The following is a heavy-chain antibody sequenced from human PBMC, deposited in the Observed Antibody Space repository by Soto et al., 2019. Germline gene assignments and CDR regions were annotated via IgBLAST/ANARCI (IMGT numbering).Heavy chain of an antibody. J-gene: IGHJ4*02. CDR1: GGTFSSYA. D-gene: IGHD3-22*01. V-gene: IGHV1-69*13. Sequence: ASVKVSCKASGGTFSSYAISWVRQAPGQGLEWMGGIIPIFGTANYAQKFQGRVTITADESTSTAYMELSSLRSEDTAVYYCARVGYYYDSSGPFDYWGQGTLVTVSS. CDR3: ARVGYYYDSSGPFDY. CDR2: IIPIFGTA.